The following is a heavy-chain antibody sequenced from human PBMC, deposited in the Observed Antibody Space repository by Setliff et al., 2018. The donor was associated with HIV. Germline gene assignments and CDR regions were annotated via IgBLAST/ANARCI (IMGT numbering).Heavy chain of an antibody. D-gene: IGHD2-2*01. J-gene: IGHJ4*02. CDR1: GDSISNYF. Sequence: SETLSLTCTISGDSISNYFWTWIRQPPGKALEWIGYIHHNGDTNFNPSLKSRVSMSVDTSNNRVSLRLASVTAADTAMYYCAGDTHSPSRWDHWGQGTLVTVSS. V-gene: IGHV4-59*01. CDR2: IHHNGDT. CDR3: AGDTHSPSRWDH.